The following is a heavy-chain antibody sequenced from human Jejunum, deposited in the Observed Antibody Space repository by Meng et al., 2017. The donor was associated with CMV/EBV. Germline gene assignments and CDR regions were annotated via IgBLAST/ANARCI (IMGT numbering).Heavy chain of an antibody. CDR1: GFSLSGGRVG. D-gene: IGHD3-16*01. Sequence: TFAGFSLSGGRVGVGWIRQPTTKALEWLALIYWDGGQRYSPSLKSRLSITKDTSKNQVVLTMTNMDTVDTGTYFCARTVWGTYSLDYWGQGTLVTVSS. CDR2: IYWDGGQ. V-gene: IGHV2-5*02. CDR3: ARTVWGTYSLDY. J-gene: IGHJ4*02.